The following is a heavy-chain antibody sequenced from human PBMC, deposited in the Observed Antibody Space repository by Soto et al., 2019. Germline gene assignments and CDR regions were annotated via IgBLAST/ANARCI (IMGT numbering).Heavy chain of an antibody. V-gene: IGHV4-39*01. J-gene: IGHJ6*03. CDR2: INYSGST. CDR1: GGSISSSTSY. CDR3: ARPVNYYYYYMDV. Sequence: PSETLSLTCTVSGGSISSSTSYWGWIRQPPGKGLEWIGSINYSGSTYYSPSLKSRVTISADTPKNQFSLKLSSVTAADTAVYYCARPVNYYYYYMDVWGKGTMVTVSS.